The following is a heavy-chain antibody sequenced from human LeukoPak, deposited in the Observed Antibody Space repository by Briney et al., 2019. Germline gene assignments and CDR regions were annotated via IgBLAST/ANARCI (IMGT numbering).Heavy chain of an antibody. J-gene: IGHJ3*02. D-gene: IGHD2-21*02. CDR3: ARDLLYCGGDCYHDAFDI. CDR2: IIDYNGDT. V-gene: IGHV1-18*01. Sequence: GASVKVSCKASGYTFTSYGISWVRQAPGRGLEWMGGIIDYNGDTNYAQKVQGRVTMTKDTSTSTAYMELRSLRSDDTAVYYCARDLLYCGGDCYHDAFDIWGQGTMVTVSS. CDR1: GYTFTSYG.